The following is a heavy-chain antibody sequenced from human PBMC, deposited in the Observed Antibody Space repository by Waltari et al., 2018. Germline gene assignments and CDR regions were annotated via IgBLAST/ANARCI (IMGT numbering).Heavy chain of an antibody. Sequence: EVQLVESGGGLVQPGGSLRLSCAASGFTFSSYAMSWVRQAPGKGLEWVSAISGSGGSTYYADAGKGRFTISRDNSKNTLYLQMNSLRAEDTAVYYCAPRPSITGRDIDYWGQGTLVTVSS. CDR3: APRPSITGRDIDY. CDR2: ISGSGGST. CDR1: GFTFSSYA. V-gene: IGHV3-23*04. D-gene: IGHD1-20*01. J-gene: IGHJ4*02.